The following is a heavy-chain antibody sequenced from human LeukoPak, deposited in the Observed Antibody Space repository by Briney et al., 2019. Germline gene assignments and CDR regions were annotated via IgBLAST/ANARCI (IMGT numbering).Heavy chain of an antibody. D-gene: IGHD2-21*01. Sequence: GGSLRLSCAAPGFTFDHYALTWVRQAPGKGLEWVSAINWDGRSPRYADSVKGRFTISRDNAKNSLYLQMDSLRAEDTALYYCARDSDIVVVIATSSFGYWGQGTLVTASS. CDR1: GFTFDHYA. CDR2: INWDGRSP. J-gene: IGHJ4*02. V-gene: IGHV3-20*04. CDR3: ARDSDIVVVIATSSFGY.